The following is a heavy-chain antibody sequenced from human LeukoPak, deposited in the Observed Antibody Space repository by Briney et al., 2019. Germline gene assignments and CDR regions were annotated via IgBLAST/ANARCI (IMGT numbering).Heavy chain of an antibody. CDR1: GGTFSSYA. Sequence: SVKVSCKASGGTFSSYAISWVRQAPGQGLEWMGGIIPIFGTANYAQKFQGRVTITTDESTSTAYMELSSLRSEDTAVYYCARGEGYGSGSYYTLGYWGQGTLVTVSS. D-gene: IGHD3-10*01. V-gene: IGHV1-69*05. CDR3: ARGEGYGSGSYYTLGY. CDR2: IIPIFGTA. J-gene: IGHJ4*02.